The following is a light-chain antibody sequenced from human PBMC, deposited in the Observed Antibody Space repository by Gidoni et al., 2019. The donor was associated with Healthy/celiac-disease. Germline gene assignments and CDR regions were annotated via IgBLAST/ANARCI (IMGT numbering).Light chain of an antibody. CDR3: QQYGSSLSLT. J-gene: IGKJ4*01. V-gene: IGKV3-20*01. CDR1: QSVSSSY. CDR2: GAS. Sequence: EIVLTQSPCTLSLSPWERATLSCRDSQSVSSSYLAWYQQKPGQAPRLLIYGASSRATGIPDRFSGSGSGTDFTLTISRLEPEDFAVYYCQQYGSSLSLTFGGGTKVEIK.